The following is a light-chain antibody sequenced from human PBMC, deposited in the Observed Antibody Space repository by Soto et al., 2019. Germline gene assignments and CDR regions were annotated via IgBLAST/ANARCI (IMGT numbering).Light chain of an antibody. V-gene: IGLV4-69*01. CDR1: SGHSSYA. Sequence: QLVLTQSPSASASLGASVKLTCTLSSGHSSYAIAWHRQQPEKGPRYLMKLNSDGSHNKGDGISERFSGSSSGAERYLTISSLQSEDEADYYCQTWGTGIPVVFGGGTKLTVL. CDR3: QTWGTGIPVV. J-gene: IGLJ2*01. CDR2: LNSDGSH.